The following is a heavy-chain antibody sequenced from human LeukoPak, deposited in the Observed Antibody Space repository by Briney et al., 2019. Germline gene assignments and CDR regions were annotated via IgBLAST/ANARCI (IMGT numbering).Heavy chain of an antibody. CDR3: ARASSNIHYYHSNTWFDP. CDR1: GGSFSGYY. CDR2: INHSGST. Sequence: SETLSLTCAVYGGSFSGYYWSWIRQPPGKGLEWIGEINHSGSTNYNPSLKSRVTISVDTSKNQFSLKLSSVTAADTAVYYCARASSNIHYYHSNTWFDPWGQGTLVTVSS. J-gene: IGHJ5*02. V-gene: IGHV4-34*01. D-gene: IGHD3-22*01.